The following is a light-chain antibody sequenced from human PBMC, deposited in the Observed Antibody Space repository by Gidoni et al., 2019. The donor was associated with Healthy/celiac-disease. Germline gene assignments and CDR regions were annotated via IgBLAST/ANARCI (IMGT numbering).Light chain of an antibody. CDR3: QQRSHWPLP. V-gene: IGKV3-11*01. Sequence: EIVLTQSPATLSLSPGERATLSCRASQSVSSYLAWYQQKPGQAPRLLIYDASNRATGIPARFIGSGSGTDFTLTISSLEPADFAVYYCQQRSHWPLPFGGGTKVEIK. CDR1: QSVSSY. CDR2: DAS. J-gene: IGKJ4*01.